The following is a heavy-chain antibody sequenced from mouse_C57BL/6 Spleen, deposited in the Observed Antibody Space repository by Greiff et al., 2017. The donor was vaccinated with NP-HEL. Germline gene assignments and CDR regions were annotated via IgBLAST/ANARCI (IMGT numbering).Heavy chain of an antibody. J-gene: IGHJ3*01. CDR2: IYPGDGDT. D-gene: IGHD2-4*01. CDR3: ARLDDYDGFAY. Sequence: VQLQESGPELVKPGASVKISCKASGYAFSSSWMNWVKQRPGKGLEWIGRIYPGDGDTNYNGKFKGKATLTADKSSSTAYMQLSSLTSEDSAVXFCARLDDYDGFAYWGQGTLVTVSA. CDR1: GYAFSSSW. V-gene: IGHV1-82*01.